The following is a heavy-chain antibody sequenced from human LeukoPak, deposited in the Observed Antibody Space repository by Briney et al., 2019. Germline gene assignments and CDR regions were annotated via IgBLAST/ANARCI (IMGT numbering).Heavy chain of an antibody. V-gene: IGHV3-30*03. Sequence: GGSLRLSCAASGFTFSSYGMHWVRQAPGKGLDWVAVILYDGSTKFYADSVKGRFTVSRDNSKNTLYLQMNSLRAEDTAIYYCACELIRARQVIDYWGQGTLVTVSS. CDR2: ILYDGSTK. J-gene: IGHJ4*02. CDR1: GFTFSSYG. CDR3: ACELIRARQVIDY. D-gene: IGHD6-6*01.